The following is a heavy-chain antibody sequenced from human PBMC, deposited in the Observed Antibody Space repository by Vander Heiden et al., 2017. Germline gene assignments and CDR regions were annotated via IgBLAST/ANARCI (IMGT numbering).Heavy chain of an antibody. CDR1: GFTLSSYR. CDR3: ARVRGNYHGDY. J-gene: IGHJ4*02. CDR2: VSSSGSTI. V-gene: IGHV3-48*02. Sequence: EVQLVESGGGLVQPGGSLSLPCAFSGFTLSSYRVKWGRQAPGKGLEWGSFVSSSGSTIDYAESVKGRFTITRDNAKNSLYLQMNSLRDEDTAVYYCARVRGNYHGDYWGQGTQVTVSS. D-gene: IGHD1-7*01.